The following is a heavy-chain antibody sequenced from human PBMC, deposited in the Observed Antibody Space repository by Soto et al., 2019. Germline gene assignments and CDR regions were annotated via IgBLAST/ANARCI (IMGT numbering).Heavy chain of an antibody. CDR2: ISASAGST. Sequence: GGSLRLSCAASGFTFSNYAMSWVRQAPGKGLEWVSAISASAGSTYYADSVKGRFTVSRDNSKNTLYLQMNSLRAEDTAVYHCANHLCGRGGGCYSRYGVDVWGQGTTVTVSS. J-gene: IGHJ6*02. CDR3: ANHLCGRGGGCYSRYGVDV. V-gene: IGHV3-23*01. CDR1: GFTFSNYA. D-gene: IGHD2-15*01.